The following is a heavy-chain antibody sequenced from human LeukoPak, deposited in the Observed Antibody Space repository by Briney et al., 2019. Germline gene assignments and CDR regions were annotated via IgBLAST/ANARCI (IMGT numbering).Heavy chain of an antibody. J-gene: IGHJ4*02. CDR2: IHYSGST. V-gene: IGHV4-59*01. D-gene: IGHD6-13*01. CDR1: GGSISSYY. CDR3: ARADSSSWALSFDY. Sequence: SETLSLTCTVSGGSISSYYWSWIRQPPGKGLEWIGYIHYSGSTNYNPSLKSRVTISVDTSKNQFSLKLSSVTAADTAVYYCARADSSSWALSFDYWGQGTLVTVSS.